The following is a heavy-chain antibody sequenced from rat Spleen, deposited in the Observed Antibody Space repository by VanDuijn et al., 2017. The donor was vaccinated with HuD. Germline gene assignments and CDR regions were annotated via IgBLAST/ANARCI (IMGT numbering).Heavy chain of an antibody. CDR2: TWIGGNT. V-gene: IGHV2-45*01. J-gene: IGHJ3*01. Sequence: QVQLMESGPGLVQPSETLSLTCTVSGFSLTNYSVHWVRQSPGKGLEWMGVTWIGGNTAYTSLLKSRLSISRDTSKGQVFLKMNNLQTEDTATYDWARSDGTHYYLPFIYWGQGTHVTVSS. D-gene: IGHD1-12*02. CDR3: ARSDGTHYYLPFIY. CDR1: GFSLTNYS.